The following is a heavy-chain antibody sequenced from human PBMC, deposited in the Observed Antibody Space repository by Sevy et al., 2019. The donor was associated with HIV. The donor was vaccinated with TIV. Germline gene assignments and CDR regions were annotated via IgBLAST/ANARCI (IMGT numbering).Heavy chain of an antibody. Sequence: QAGGSLRLSCAASGFTFSRYDMHWVRQATGKGLEWVSSIGTAGDTYYPGSVKGRFTISRENAKKSLYLQMNSLRAGDTAVYYCARGTRYSGSYYLGDDAFDIWGQGTMVTVSS. D-gene: IGHD1-26*01. CDR2: IGTAGDT. CDR3: ARGTRYSGSYYLGDDAFDI. V-gene: IGHV3-13*01. J-gene: IGHJ3*02. CDR1: GFTFSRYD.